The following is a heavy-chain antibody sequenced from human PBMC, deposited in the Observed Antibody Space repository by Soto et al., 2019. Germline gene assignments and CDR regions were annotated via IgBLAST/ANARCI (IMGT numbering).Heavy chain of an antibody. Sequence: SETLSLTCAVYGGSFSGYYWGWIRQPPGKGLEWIGEINHSGSTNYNPSLKSRVTISVDTSKNQFSLKLSSVTAADTAVYYCARGRLGYCSGGSCYSRAFAFDIWGQGTMVT. V-gene: IGHV4-34*01. D-gene: IGHD2-15*01. CDR3: ARGRLGYCSGGSCYSRAFAFDI. CDR2: INHSGST. CDR1: GGSFSGYY. J-gene: IGHJ3*02.